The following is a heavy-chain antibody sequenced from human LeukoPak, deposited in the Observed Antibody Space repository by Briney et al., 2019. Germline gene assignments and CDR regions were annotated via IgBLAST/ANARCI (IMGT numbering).Heavy chain of an antibody. CDR3: ARWGDGKRFDY. CDR1: GFTFSSHG. CDR2: IWYDGSNK. J-gene: IGHJ4*02. V-gene: IGHV3-33*01. D-gene: IGHD2-21*02. Sequence: PGGSLRLPCAASGFTFSSHGMNWVRQAPGKGLEWVAVIWYDGSNKYYADSVKGRFTISRDNSKNTLYLQMNSLRDEDTAMYYCARWGDGKRFDYWGQGTLVTVSS.